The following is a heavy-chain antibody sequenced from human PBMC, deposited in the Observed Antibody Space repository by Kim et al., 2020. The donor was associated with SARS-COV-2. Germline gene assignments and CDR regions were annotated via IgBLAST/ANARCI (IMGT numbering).Heavy chain of an antibody. J-gene: IGHJ4*02. V-gene: IGHV3-15*01. D-gene: IGHD1-26*01. Sequence: GGTTDYAAPVKGRFTISRDDSNNTLYLEMNSLKTEDTAVYYCAKAVGTFDNWGQGTLVTVSS. CDR2: GGTT. CDR3: AKAVGTFDN.